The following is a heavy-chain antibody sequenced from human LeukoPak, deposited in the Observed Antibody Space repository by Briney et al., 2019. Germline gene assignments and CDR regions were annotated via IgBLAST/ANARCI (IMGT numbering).Heavy chain of an antibody. V-gene: IGHV3-53*01. CDR1: GFTVSSNY. J-gene: IGHJ4*02. CDR3: ARMAAGGGHDY. CDR2: IYSGGST. D-gene: IGHD3-16*01. Sequence: GGSLRLSCAASGFTVSSNYMSWVRQAPGKGLEWVSVIYSGGSTYYADSVKGRFTISRDNPKNTLYLQMNSLRAEDTAVYYCARMAAGGGHDYWGQGTLVTVSS.